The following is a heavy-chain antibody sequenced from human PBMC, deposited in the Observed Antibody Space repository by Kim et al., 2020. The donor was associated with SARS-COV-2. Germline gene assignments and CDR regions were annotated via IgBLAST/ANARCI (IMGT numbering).Heavy chain of an antibody. J-gene: IGHJ4*01. CDR3: VRGAQNFD. V-gene: IGHV3-73*01. Sequence: GGSLRLSCAASGFIFSGPAMHWVRQAPGKGLEWVARIRNKANNYATVYAESVQGRFIISRDDSKSTTYLQMNTLMTDDTAVYYCVRGAQNFD. CDR2: IRNKANNYAT. CDR1: GFIFSGPA.